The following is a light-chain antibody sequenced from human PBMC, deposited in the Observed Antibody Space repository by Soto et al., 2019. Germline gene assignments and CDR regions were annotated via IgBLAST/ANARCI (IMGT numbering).Light chain of an antibody. CDR3: QQSYTIPYT. V-gene: IGKV1-39*01. CDR2: AAS. CDR1: QSISSY. Sequence: DLQMTQSPSSLSASVGDRVTITCRASQSISSYLNWYQQKPGIAPKLLIYAASSLQSGVPSRFSGSGSGTDFTLTISSLQPEDFATYYCQQSYTIPYTFGQGTKLEIK. J-gene: IGKJ2*01.